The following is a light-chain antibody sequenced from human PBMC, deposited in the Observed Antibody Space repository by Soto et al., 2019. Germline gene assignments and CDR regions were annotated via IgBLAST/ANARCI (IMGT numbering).Light chain of an antibody. CDR2: YNG. Sequence: SYELTQPPSVSVAPGKTARITCGGYDISSKSVHWYQQKPGLAPVLVIFYNGDRPSGIPERFSGSNSGNTATLTISRVEAGDDADYYCQVWDTSNDHYVFGTGTKLTVL. V-gene: IGLV3-21*04. CDR1: DISSKS. J-gene: IGLJ1*01. CDR3: QVWDTSNDHYV.